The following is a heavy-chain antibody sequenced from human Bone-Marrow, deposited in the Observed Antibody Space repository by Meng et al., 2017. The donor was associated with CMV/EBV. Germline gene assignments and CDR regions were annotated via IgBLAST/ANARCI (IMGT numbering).Heavy chain of an antibody. V-gene: IGHV3-48*04. CDR3: ARDLEAYDFWSGYNYYYYGMDV. Sequence: GGSLGLSCAAPGFTFRGYSMNWVRQAPGKGLEWVSYISSSSSTIYYADSVKGRFTISRDNAKNSLYLQMNSLRAEDTAVYYCARDLEAYDFWSGYNYYYYGMDVWGQGTTVTVSS. CDR2: ISSSSSTI. CDR1: GFTFRGYS. D-gene: IGHD3-3*01. J-gene: IGHJ6*02.